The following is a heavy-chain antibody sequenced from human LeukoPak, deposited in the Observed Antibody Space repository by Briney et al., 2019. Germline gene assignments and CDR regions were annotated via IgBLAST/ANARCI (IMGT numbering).Heavy chain of an antibody. D-gene: IGHD1-26*01. CDR1: GFTFSSYA. CDR2: ISGSGGST. J-gene: IGHJ4*02. CDR3: AKDLYPLVGATHYFDY. Sequence: PGGSLRLSCAASGFTFSSYAMSWVRQAPGKGLEWVSAISGSGGSTYYADSVKGRFTISRDNSKNTLYLQMNSLRAEDTAVYYCAKDLYPLVGATHYFDYWGQGTQVSVSS. V-gene: IGHV3-23*01.